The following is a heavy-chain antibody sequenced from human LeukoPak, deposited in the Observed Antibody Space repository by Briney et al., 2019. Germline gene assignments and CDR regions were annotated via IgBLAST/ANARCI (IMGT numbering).Heavy chain of an antibody. J-gene: IGHJ3*02. CDR2: IRSKAYGGTT. V-gene: IGHV3-49*03. Sequence: GGFLRLSCAASGFAVSSNYMSWFRQAPGKGLEWVGFIRSKAYGGTTEYAASVKGRFTISRDDSKSIAYLQMNSLKTEDTAVYYCTRGVLRYFDRPRGAAFDIWGQGTMVTVSS. CDR1: GFAVSSNY. D-gene: IGHD3-9*01. CDR3: TRGVLRYFDRPRGAAFDI.